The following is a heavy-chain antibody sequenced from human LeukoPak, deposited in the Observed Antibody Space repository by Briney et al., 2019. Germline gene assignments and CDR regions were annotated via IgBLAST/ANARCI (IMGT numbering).Heavy chain of an antibody. V-gene: IGHV5-51*01. J-gene: IGHJ4*02. D-gene: IGHD1-1*01. CDR3: ARPTSLAFDY. CDR2: IYPGDSET. CDR1: GYSFSTYW. Sequence: GESLKISCKGSGYSFSTYWIAWVRQMPGKGLEWMGIIYPGDSETRYSPSIQGQVTISADKSISTAYLQWSSLKASDTAMYYCARPTSLAFDYWGQGTQVTVSS.